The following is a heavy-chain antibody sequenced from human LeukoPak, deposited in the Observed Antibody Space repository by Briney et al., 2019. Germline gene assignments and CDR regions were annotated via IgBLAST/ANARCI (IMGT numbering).Heavy chain of an antibody. J-gene: IGHJ4*02. CDR2: ISSSSSTI. CDR3: VRGDCSGGSCYLSLTTIDY. CDR1: GFTFSRYS. Sequence: GGSLRLSCAASGFTFSRYSMNWVRQAPGKGLEWVSYISSSSSTIYYADSVKGRFTISRDNAKNSLFLQMNSLRAEDTAVYYCVRGDCSGGSCYLSLTTIDYWGQGTLVTVSS. V-gene: IGHV3-48*01. D-gene: IGHD2-15*01.